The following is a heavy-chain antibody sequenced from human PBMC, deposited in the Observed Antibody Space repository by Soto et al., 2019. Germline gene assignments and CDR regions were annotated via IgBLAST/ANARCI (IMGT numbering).Heavy chain of an antibody. J-gene: IGHJ6*02. D-gene: IGHD3-10*01. CDR1: GGSISSGGYS. CDR2: IYHSGNT. Sequence: SETLSLTCAVSGGSISSGGYSWSWIRQPPGKGLEWIGYIYHSGNTYYNPSLKSRVTISVDWSKNQFSLTLSSVTAADTAVYYCARVRVRGVTQKYYYYYYYGMDVWGQGTTVT. V-gene: IGHV4-30-2*01. CDR3: ARVRVRGVTQKYYYYYYYGMDV.